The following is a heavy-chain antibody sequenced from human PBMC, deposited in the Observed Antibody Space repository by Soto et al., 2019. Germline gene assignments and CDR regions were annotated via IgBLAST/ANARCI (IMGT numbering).Heavy chain of an antibody. CDR3: AREGASGFGMDV. Sequence: QVQLQESGPGLVKPSETLSLTCNVSGGSIRRYYWSWVRQPAGKPLEWIGRIYTSGSTNYNPSLKSRVSMSVDTAKNQFSLDVTSVTAADTAVYYCAREGASGFGMDVWGQGTTVTVSS. D-gene: IGHD1-26*01. V-gene: IGHV4-4*07. CDR2: IYTSGST. CDR1: GGSIRRYY. J-gene: IGHJ6*02.